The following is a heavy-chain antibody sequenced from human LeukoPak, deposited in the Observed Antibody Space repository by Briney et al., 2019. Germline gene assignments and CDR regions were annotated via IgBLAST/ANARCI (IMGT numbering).Heavy chain of an antibody. CDR2: IYSSGGT. CDR3: ARHGGHDYSNYAWFDP. V-gene: IGHV4-4*09. Sequence: SETLSLTRTVSGGSISTYYWSWIRQPPRKGLEWIGYIYSSGGTNYNPSLKSRVTISVDTSKNQFSLKLSSVTAADTAVYYCARHGGHDYSNYAWFDPWGQGILVTVSS. D-gene: IGHD4-11*01. CDR1: GGSISTYY. J-gene: IGHJ5*02.